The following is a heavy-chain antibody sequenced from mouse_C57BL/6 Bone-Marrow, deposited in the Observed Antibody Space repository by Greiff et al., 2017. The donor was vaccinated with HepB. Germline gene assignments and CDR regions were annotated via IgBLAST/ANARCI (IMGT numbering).Heavy chain of an antibody. J-gene: IGHJ3*01. CDR1: GFTFSDYG. CDR2: ISSGSSTI. D-gene: IGHD4-1*01. V-gene: IGHV5-17*01. Sequence: DVKLVESGGGLVKPGGSLKLSCAASGFTFSDYGMHWVRQAPEKGLEWVAYISSGSSTIYYADTVKGRFTISRDNAKNTLFLQMTSLRSEDTAMYYCARQELGRFAYWGQGTLVTVSA. CDR3: ARQELGRFAY.